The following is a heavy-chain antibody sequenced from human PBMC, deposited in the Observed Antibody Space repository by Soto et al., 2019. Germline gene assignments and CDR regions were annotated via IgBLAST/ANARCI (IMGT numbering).Heavy chain of an antibody. CDR2: IYYSGST. D-gene: IGHD7-27*01. J-gene: IGHJ5*02. CDR3: ARLSWGYWFDP. V-gene: IGHV4-39*01. CDR1: GGSINSSNYY. Sequence: SETLSLTCTVSGGSINSSNYYWGWIRQPPGKGLEWIGSIYYSGSTYYNPSLKSRVTISVDTSKNQFSLKLNSVTAADTAVYFCARLSWGYWFDPWGQGTLVTVSS.